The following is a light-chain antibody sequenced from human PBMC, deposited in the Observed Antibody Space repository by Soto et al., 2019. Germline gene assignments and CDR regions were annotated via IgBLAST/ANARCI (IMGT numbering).Light chain of an antibody. CDR2: DAS. J-gene: IGKJ3*01. CDR3: QQYNTYSFN. Sequence: DIQMTQSPSTLSGSVGDRVTITCRASQTISSWLAWYQQKPGKAPKLLIYDASSLESGVPSRFSGSGSGTEFTLTINSLQPDDVATYYCQQYNTYSFNFGPGTKVDI. V-gene: IGKV1-5*01. CDR1: QTISSW.